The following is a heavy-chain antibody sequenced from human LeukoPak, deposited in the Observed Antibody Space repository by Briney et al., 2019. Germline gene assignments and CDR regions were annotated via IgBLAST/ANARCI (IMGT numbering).Heavy chain of an antibody. D-gene: IGHD5-24*01. J-gene: IGHJ5*02. V-gene: IGHV4-59*11. CDR1: GGSISGHY. CDR3: ARVRDKGWFDP. Sequence: SETLSLTCTVSGGSISGHYWSWIRQPPGKGLEWIGYIYYSGSTNYNPSLKSRVTISVDTSKNQFSLKLSSVTAADTAVYYCARVRDKGWFDPWGQGTLVTVSS. CDR2: IYYSGST.